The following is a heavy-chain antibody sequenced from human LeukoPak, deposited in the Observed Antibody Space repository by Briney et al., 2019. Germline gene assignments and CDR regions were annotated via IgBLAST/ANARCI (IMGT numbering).Heavy chain of an antibody. J-gene: IGHJ4*02. CDR3: ARRMRRDGSHTYYFDY. Sequence: PSETLSLTCTVSGGSISGFYWSWIRQPPGKGLEWIGYIYNSGSTNYNPSLKSRVTMSVDMSKNQFSLRLSSVTAADTAVYYCARRMRRDGSHTYYFDYWGQGTLVTVSS. V-gene: IGHV4-59*08. CDR2: IYNSGST. D-gene: IGHD5-24*01. CDR1: GGSISGFY.